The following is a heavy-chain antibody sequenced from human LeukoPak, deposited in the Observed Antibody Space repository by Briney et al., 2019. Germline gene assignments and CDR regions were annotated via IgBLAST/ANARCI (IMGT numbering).Heavy chain of an antibody. V-gene: IGHV1-2*02. D-gene: IGHD1-26*01. CDR3: ARNVGATHDFDY. CDR2: INPNSGGT. CDR1: GYTFTGYY. J-gene: IGHJ4*02. Sequence: ASVKVSCKASGYTFTGYYMHWVRQAPGQGLEWMGWINPNSGGTNYAQKFQGRVTMTRDTSISTVYMELSRLRSDDTAVYYCARNVGATHDFDYWGQGTLVTVSS.